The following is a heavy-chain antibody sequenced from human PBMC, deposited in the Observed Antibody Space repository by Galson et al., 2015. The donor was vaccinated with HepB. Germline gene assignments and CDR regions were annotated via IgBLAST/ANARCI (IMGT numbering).Heavy chain of an antibody. Sequence: SLRLSCAASGFTFSSYAMHWVRQAPGKGLEWVAVISYDGSNKYYADSVKGRFTVSRDSSKNTLYLQMNSLRTEDTAVYYCARGSSGRWFLADDYWGQGTLVTVSS. CDR3: ARGSSGRWFLADDY. CDR1: GFTFSSYA. J-gene: IGHJ4*02. CDR2: ISYDGSNK. D-gene: IGHD6-19*01. V-gene: IGHV3-30-3*01.